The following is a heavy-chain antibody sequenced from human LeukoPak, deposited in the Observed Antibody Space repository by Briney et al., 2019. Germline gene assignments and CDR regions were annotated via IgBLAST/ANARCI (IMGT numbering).Heavy chain of an antibody. CDR3: ARGRNIEMTTMSGGSDY. D-gene: IGHD5-24*01. CDR2: LNPNSGDT. V-gene: IGHV1-2*02. J-gene: IGHJ4*02. CDR1: GYTFTDYY. Sequence: GASVKASCMASGYTFTDYYMHWVRQAPGQGLEWMGWLNPNSGDTNYAQKFQGRVSMTRDTSISTAYMDLTDLRSDDTAVYYCARGRNIEMTTMSGGSDYWGQGTVITVSS.